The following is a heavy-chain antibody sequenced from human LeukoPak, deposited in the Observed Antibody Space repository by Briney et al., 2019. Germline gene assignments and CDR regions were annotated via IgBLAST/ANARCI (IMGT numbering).Heavy chain of an antibody. CDR1: GYTFTGYF. CDR3: AREADSSGYWYFDY. CDR2: INPNSGGT. Sequence: ASVKVSCKASGYTFTGYFVHWVRQAPGQGLEWMGWINPNSGGTNYAQKFQGRVTMTRDTSISTAYMELSRLRSDDTAVYYCAREADSSGYWYFDYWGQGTLVTVSS. V-gene: IGHV1-2*02. D-gene: IGHD3-22*01. J-gene: IGHJ4*02.